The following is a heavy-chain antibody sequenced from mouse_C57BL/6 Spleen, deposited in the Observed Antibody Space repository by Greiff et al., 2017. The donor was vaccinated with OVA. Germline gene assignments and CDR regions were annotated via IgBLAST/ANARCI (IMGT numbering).Heavy chain of an antibody. J-gene: IGHJ2*01. CDR1: GFTFSDYY. D-gene: IGHD2-10*02. CDR2: ISNGGGST. Sequence: EVKLVESGGGLVQPGGSLKLSCAASGFTFSDYYMYWVRQTPEKRLEWVAYISNGGGSTYYPDTVKGRFTISRDNAKNTLYLQMSRLKSEDTAMYYCARQGYDTYLDYWGQGTTLTVSS. CDR3: ARQGYDTYLDY. V-gene: IGHV5-12*01.